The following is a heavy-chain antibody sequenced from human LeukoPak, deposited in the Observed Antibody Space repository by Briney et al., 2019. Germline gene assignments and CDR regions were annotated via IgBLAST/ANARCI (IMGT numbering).Heavy chain of an antibody. Sequence: PSETLSLTCTVSGDSIRSSYWSWIRQPPGKGLEWIGYIPTSGEINYNPSLKSRVTISLQPSKNQVSLKVNSVTAADTAVYFCARAKVNTAMALQYYHYYMDVWGKGTTVIVSS. J-gene: IGHJ6*03. V-gene: IGHV4-59*01. D-gene: IGHD5-18*01. CDR2: IPTSGEI. CDR1: GDSIRSSY. CDR3: ARAKVNTAMALQYYHYYMDV.